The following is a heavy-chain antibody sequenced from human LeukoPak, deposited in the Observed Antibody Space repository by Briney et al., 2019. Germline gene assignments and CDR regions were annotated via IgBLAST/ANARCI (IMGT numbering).Heavy chain of an antibody. J-gene: IGHJ4*02. CDR1: GGSISNYY. CDR3: ARRSGYSSAHFDY. D-gene: IGHD6-19*01. Sequence: SETLFLTCTVSGGSISNYYWSWIRQPPGKGLEWIGYIYSSGSTNYNPSLKSRVTISVDTSKNQFSLKLSSVTAADTAVYYCARRSGYSSAHFDYWGQGTLVTVSS. CDR2: IYSSGST. V-gene: IGHV4-4*09.